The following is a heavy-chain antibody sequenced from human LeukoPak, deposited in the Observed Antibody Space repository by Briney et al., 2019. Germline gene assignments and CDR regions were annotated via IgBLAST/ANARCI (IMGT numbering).Heavy chain of an antibody. CDR1: GGSISSSSYY. CDR3: ARHVPYCDSSGSTLGHFQH. CDR2: IYYSGST. D-gene: IGHD3-22*01. V-gene: IGHV4-39*01. J-gene: IGHJ1*01. Sequence: PSETLSLTCIVSGGSISSSSYYWAWIRQPPGKGLEWIGSIYYSGSTYYNPSLKSRVTISVDTSKNQFSLKLSSVTAADTAVFYCARHVPYCDSSGSTLGHFQHWGQGTLVTVSS.